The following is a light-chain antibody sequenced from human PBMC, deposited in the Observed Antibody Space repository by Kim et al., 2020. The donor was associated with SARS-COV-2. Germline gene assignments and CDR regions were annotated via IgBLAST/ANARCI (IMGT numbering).Light chain of an antibody. V-gene: IGKV1-NL1*01. Sequence: DIQMTQSPSSLSASIGDTVTITCRASQGISTSLAWLQQKSGKAPTLLVYAASKLKSGVPTRFSGSGSGTDFTLTISNLQAEDFATYHCQQYYSTRGLWSFGKGTKVDIK. J-gene: IGKJ1*01. CDR1: QGISTS. CDR3: QQYYSTRGLWS. CDR2: AAS.